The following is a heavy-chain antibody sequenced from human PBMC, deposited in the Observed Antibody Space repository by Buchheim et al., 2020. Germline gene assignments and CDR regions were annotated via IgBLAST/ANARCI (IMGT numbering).Heavy chain of an antibody. V-gene: IGHV3-23*01. CDR3: AKDVKYSSAWYRPEF. CDR2: ISGGGGST. J-gene: IGHJ1*01. Sequence: EVQLLESGGGLVQPGGSVRLSCAASGFYFSNYAMTWVRQPPGKGLEWVSAISGGGGSTFYAENLKGRFTVSRDNSKNTLYLHIDSLRGEDTAMYYCAKDVKYSSAWYRPEFWGQGTL. D-gene: IGHD6-13*01. CDR1: GFYFSNYA.